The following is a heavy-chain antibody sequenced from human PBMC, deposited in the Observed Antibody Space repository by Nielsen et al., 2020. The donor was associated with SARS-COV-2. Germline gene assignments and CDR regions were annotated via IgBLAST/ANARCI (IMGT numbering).Heavy chain of an antibody. V-gene: IGHV3-53*04. CDR1: GFTVSSNY. CDR3: TTDSGGSGYYSVSAYHYYYYYYMDV. J-gene: IGHJ6*03. Sequence: GESLKISCAASGFTVSSNYMSWVRQAPGKGLEWVSVIYSGGSTYYADSVKGRFTISRHNSKNTLYLQMNSLRAEDTAVYYCTTDSGGSGYYSVSAYHYYYYYYMDVWGKGTTVTVSS. CDR2: IYSGGST. D-gene: IGHD3-3*01.